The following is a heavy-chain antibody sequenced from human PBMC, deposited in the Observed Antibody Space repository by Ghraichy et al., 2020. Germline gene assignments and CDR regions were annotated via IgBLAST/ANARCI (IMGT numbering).Heavy chain of an antibody. CDR3: ARTYYYGSGSSNWFDP. D-gene: IGHD3-10*01. CDR2: IYYSGST. Sequence: SQTLSLTCSVSGGSISSSRGYHWGWIRQPPGKGLEWLGSIYYSGSTYYNPSLKSRVTISVDTSKNQFSLKLSSVTAADTAIYYCARTYYYGSGSSNWFDPWGQGTLGSGSS. CDR1: GGSISSSRGYH. J-gene: IGHJ5*02. V-gene: IGHV4-39*01.